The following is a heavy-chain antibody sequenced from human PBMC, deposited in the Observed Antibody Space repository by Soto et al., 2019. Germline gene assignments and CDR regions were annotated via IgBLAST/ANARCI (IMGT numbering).Heavy chain of an antibody. D-gene: IGHD5-12*01. CDR3: ARDPGSTVATIDYYFDY. V-gene: IGHV3-33*01. J-gene: IGHJ4*02. CDR1: GFTFSSYG. Sequence: GGSLRLSCAASGFTFSSYGMHWVRQAPGKGLEWVAVIWYDGSNKYYADSVKGRFTISRDNSKNTLYLQMNSLRAEDTAVYYCARDPGSTVATIDYYFDYWGQGTLVTVSS. CDR2: IWYDGSNK.